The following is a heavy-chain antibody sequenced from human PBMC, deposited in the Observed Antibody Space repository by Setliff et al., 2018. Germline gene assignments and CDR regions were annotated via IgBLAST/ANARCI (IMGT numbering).Heavy chain of an antibody. J-gene: IGHJ3*02. Sequence: GGSLRLSCEASGFRFSEYGMNWVHQAPGKGPEWVSVITNEGSDEYYADSVKGRFTISRYNSKNTLYLNMDILRADDTAMYSCATDTDTPDNAFDIWGQGPMVAAS. D-gene: IGHD1-20*01. CDR1: GFRFSEYG. V-gene: IGHV3-33*01. CDR3: ATDTDTPDNAFDI. CDR2: ITNEGSDE.